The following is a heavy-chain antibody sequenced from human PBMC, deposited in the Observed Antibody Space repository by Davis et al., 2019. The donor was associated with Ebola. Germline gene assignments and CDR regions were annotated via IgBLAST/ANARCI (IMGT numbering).Heavy chain of an antibody. CDR3: ARGNRNCSGEICANWLDP. D-gene: IGHD2-15*01. V-gene: IGHV3-74*01. CDR2: INSDGSST. CDR1: GFTFSSYW. Sequence: GESLKISCAASGFTFSSYWMHWVRQAPGKGLVWVSRINSDGSSTSYADSVKGRFTISRDNAKNTLYLQMNSLRVEDTAVYYCARGNRNCSGEICANWLDPWGQGTLVTVSS. J-gene: IGHJ5*02.